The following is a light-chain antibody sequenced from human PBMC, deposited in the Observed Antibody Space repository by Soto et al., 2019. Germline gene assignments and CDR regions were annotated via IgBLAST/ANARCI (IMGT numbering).Light chain of an antibody. CDR3: VLYMGSGTWV. J-gene: IGLJ3*02. Sequence: QAVVTQEPSFSVSPGRTVTLTCGLRSGSVSTSYYPSWYQQTPGQAPRTLIYNTNTRSSGVPDRFSGSILGNKAALTITGAQADDESDYYCVLYMGSGTWVFGGGTKLNVL. CDR1: SGSVSTSYY. CDR2: NTN. V-gene: IGLV8-61*01.